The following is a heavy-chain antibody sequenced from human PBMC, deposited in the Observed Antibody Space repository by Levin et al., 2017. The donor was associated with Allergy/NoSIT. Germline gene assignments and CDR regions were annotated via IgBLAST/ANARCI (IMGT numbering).Heavy chain of an antibody. J-gene: IGHJ4*02. CDR1: GGSISSYY. D-gene: IGHD6-19*01. CDR3: ARRIAVAGTGYYFDY. V-gene: IGHV4-59*01. Sequence: ESLKISCTVSGGSISSYYWSWIRQPPGKGLEWIGYIYYSGSTNYNPSLKSRVTISVDTSKNQFSLKLSSVTAADTAVYYCARRIAVAGTGYYFDYWGQGTLVTVSS. CDR2: IYYSGST.